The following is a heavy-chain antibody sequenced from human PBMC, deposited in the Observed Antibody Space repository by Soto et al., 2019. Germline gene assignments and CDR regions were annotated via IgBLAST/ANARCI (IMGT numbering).Heavy chain of an antibody. CDR1: GGSVSSGSFY. Sequence: SETLSPTCTVSGGSVSSGSFYWSWIRRPPGKGLEGIGYFYDSGSTNYNPSLRSRVTMSVDTSKNQFSLKLSSVTAAETAVYYCDAYAQPGTNDYYAMDVWGQGTTVTVSS. D-gene: IGHD2-2*01. CDR3: DAYAQPGTNDYYAMDV. J-gene: IGHJ6*02. V-gene: IGHV4-61*01. CDR2: FYDSGST.